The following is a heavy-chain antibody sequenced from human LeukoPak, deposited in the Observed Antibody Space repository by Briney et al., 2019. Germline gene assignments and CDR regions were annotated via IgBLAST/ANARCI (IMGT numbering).Heavy chain of an antibody. V-gene: IGHV5-51*01. CDR3: ARHEAAAGTDDAFDI. Sequence: GESLKISCKGSGYNFSTYWIGWVRQMPGKGLEWMGIIYPGDSDTRYSPSFQGQVTISADKSISTAYLQWSSLKASDTAMYYCARHEAAAGTDDAFDIWGQGTLLTVSS. J-gene: IGHJ3*02. CDR2: IYPGDSDT. CDR1: GYNFSTYW. D-gene: IGHD6-13*01.